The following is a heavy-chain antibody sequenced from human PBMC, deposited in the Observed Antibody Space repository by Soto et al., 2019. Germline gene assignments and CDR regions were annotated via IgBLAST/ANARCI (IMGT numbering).Heavy chain of an antibody. J-gene: IGHJ5*02. CDR1: GGSISSGGYS. CDR3: ARGKGYCGGDCYSKVNWFDP. CDR2: IYHSGST. Sequence: SETLSLTCAVSGGSISSGGYSWSWIRQPPGKGLEWIGYIYHSGSTYYNPSLKSRVTRSVDGSKNQFSLKLSSVTAADTAVYYCARGKGYCGGDCYSKVNWFDPWGQGTLVTVSS. V-gene: IGHV4-30-2*01. D-gene: IGHD2-21*02.